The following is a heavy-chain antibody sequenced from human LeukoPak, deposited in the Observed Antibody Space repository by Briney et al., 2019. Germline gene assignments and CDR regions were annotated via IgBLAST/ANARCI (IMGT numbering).Heavy chain of an antibody. Sequence: ASVKVSCKASGYTFTGYYMHWVRQAPGQGLEWMGWINPNSGGTNYAQKFPGRVTMPRDTSISTAYMELSRLRSGHTAVYYCARGGHYDFWSGYYIYWGQGTLVTVSS. CDR1: GYTFTGYY. CDR3: ARGGHYDFWSGYYIY. V-gene: IGHV1-2*02. CDR2: INPNSGGT. D-gene: IGHD3-3*01. J-gene: IGHJ4*02.